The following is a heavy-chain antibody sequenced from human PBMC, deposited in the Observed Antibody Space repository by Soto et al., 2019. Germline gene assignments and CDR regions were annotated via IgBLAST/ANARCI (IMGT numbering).Heavy chain of an antibody. CDR1: GYTFTSYD. D-gene: IGHD1-1*01. J-gene: IGHJ6*02. V-gene: IGHV1-8*01. CDR2: MSPNSGAT. CDR3: ARGVDAGVDV. Sequence: VQLVQSGAEGTKPGASVKVSCKASGYTFTSYDINWVRQATGQGLEWMGWMSPNSGATGYAQKFQGRVTMTRDTAISTVYMELSNLRSEDTAIYYCARGVDAGVDVWGQGSTVTVSS.